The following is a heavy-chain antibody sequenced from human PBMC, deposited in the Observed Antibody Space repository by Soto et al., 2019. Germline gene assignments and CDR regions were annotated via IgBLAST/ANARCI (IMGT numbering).Heavy chain of an antibody. Sequence: PXETLSLSCPVPGGSISIHYWSWVRQAPGKGLEWIGHIYYRGSTTYNPSLRSRSTISVDTSNNQFSLKLNSVTTADTAVYYCARDGREASGMDVWGQGTKGTVYS. V-gene: IGHV4-59*11. CDR3: ARDGREASGMDV. J-gene: IGHJ6*02. CDR1: GGSISIHY. D-gene: IGHD1-26*01. CDR2: IYYRGST.